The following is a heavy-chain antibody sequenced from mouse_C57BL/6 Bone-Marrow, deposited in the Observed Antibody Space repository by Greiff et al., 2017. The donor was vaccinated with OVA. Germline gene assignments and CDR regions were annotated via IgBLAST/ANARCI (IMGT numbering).Heavy chain of an antibody. CDR3: ASGLRRYWYFDV. D-gene: IGHD2-2*01. Sequence: QVQLQQSGAELMKPGASVKLSCKATGYTFTGYWIEWVKQRPGHGLEWIGEILPGSGSTNYNEKFKGKATFTADTSSNTAYMQLGSLTTEDSAIYYCASGLRRYWYFDVWGTGTTVTVSS. V-gene: IGHV1-9*01. J-gene: IGHJ1*03. CDR2: ILPGSGST. CDR1: GYTFTGYW.